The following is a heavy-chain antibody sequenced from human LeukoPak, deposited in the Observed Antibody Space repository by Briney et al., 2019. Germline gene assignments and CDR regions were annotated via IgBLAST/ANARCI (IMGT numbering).Heavy chain of an antibody. CDR3: ARDLPDYGGYGMDV. D-gene: IGHD4-23*01. CDR2: ISYDGSNK. V-gene: IGHV3-30-3*01. CDR1: GFTFSSDA. Sequence: PGGSLRLSCAASGFTFSSDAMHWVRQAPGKGLEWVAVISYDGSNKYYADSVKGRFTISRDNSKNTLYLQMNSLRAEDTAVYYCARDLPDYGGYGMDVWGQGTTVTVSS. J-gene: IGHJ6*02.